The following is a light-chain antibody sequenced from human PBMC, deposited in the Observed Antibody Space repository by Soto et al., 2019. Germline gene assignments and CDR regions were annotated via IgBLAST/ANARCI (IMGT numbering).Light chain of an antibody. J-gene: IGKJ4*01. CDR3: QQRSNWPLT. CDR2: DVS. CDR1: QSVSSS. V-gene: IGKV3-11*01. Sequence: EIVLTQSPATLSLSPGERATLSCRASQSVSSSLAWYQQKPGQTPRLLIYDVSNRVTGIPARFSGSGSGTDFTLTVSNLEPEDFAVYYCQQRSNWPLTFGGGTKVEIK.